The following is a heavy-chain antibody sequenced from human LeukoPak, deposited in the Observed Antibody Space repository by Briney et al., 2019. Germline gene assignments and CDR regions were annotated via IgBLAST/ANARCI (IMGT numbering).Heavy chain of an antibody. CDR2: IDYTGSA. CDR1: GGSISSGDYY. D-gene: IGHD3-3*01. CDR3: ARAILTPSGYVWHFDL. Sequence: PSETLSLTCTVSGGSISSGDYYWSWIRQHPGKGLEWVGYIDYTGSAYYNPSLKSRATISVDTSKNQFSLKMSSVSAADTAVYYCARAILTPSGYVWHFDLWGRGTLVSVSS. J-gene: IGHJ2*01. V-gene: IGHV4-31*03.